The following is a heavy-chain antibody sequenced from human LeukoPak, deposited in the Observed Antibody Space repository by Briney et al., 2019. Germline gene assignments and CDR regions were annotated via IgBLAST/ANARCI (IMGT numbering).Heavy chain of an antibody. J-gene: IGHJ4*02. CDR1: GFTFSSYA. CDR3: VRGQWVENYFDY. Sequence: GGSLRLSCAASGFTFSSYAMSWVRQAPGKGLEWVSAISGSGGSTYYADSVKGRFTISRDNSKNTLYLQMNSLRVEDTAVYYCVRGQWVENYFDYWGQGTLVTVSS. V-gene: IGHV3-23*01. D-gene: IGHD6-19*01. CDR2: ISGSGGST.